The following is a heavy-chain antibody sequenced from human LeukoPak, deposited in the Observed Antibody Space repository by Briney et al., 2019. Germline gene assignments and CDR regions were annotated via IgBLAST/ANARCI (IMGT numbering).Heavy chain of an antibody. Sequence: PSVKVSCKASGYTFTSYYMHWVRQAPGQGLEWMGIINPSGGSTSYAQKFQGRVTMTRDMSTSTVYMELSSLRSDDTAVYYCAREAPVAAGSDAFDIWGQGTMVTVSS. CDR1: GYTFTSYY. J-gene: IGHJ3*02. D-gene: IGHD6-19*01. CDR2: INPSGGST. CDR3: AREAPVAAGSDAFDI. V-gene: IGHV1-46*01.